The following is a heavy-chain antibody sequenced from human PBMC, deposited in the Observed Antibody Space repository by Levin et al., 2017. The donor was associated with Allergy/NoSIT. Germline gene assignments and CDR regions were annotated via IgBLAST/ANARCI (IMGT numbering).Heavy chain of an antibody. Sequence: GGSLRLSCAASGFTFSSYAMHWVRQAPGKGLEWVAVISYDGSNKYYADSVKGRFTISRDNSKNTLYLQMNSLRAEDTAVYYCARGTGLEEYSYGPMGFFDYWGQGTLVTVSS. V-gene: IGHV3-30-3*01. D-gene: IGHD5-18*01. CDR1: GFTFSSYA. J-gene: IGHJ4*02. CDR3: ARGTGLEEYSYGPMGFFDY. CDR2: ISYDGSNK.